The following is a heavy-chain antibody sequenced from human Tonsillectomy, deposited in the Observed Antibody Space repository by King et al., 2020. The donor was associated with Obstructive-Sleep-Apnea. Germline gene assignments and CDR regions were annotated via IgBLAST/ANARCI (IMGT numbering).Heavy chain of an antibody. J-gene: IGHJ4*02. D-gene: IGHD3-22*01. Sequence: VQLQESGPGLVKPSETLSLTCTVSGGSISSFYWSWIRQPPGKGLEWTGYINYTGSTKYNPSLKSRVTISVDTSKNQFSLKLISVTAADTAVYYCARLGGDIDSNGYKIGSFDYWGQGTLITVSS. CDR2: INYTGST. V-gene: IGHV4-59*08. CDR3: ARLGGDIDSNGYKIGSFDY. CDR1: GGSISSFY.